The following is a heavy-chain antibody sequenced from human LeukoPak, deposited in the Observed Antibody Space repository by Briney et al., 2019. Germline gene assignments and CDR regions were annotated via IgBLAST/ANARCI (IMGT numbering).Heavy chain of an antibody. CDR2: IYHSGST. CDR1: GYSISSGYY. Sequence: SETLSLTCTVSGYSISSGYYWGWIRPPPGKGLEWIGYIYHSGSTYYNPSLKSRVTISVDTSKHQFSLKLSSVTAADTAVYYCARGNGNDVVGYYFDYWGQGTLVTVSS. CDR3: ARGNGNDVVGYYFDY. V-gene: IGHV4-38-2*02. J-gene: IGHJ4*02. D-gene: IGHD1-1*01.